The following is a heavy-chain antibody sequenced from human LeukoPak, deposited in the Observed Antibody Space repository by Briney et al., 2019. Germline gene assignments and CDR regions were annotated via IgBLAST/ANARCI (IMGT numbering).Heavy chain of an antibody. CDR2: ISGSGGST. V-gene: IGHV3-23*01. J-gene: IGHJ4*02. Sequence: GGSLRLSCAASGFTFSSYGMSWVRQAPGKGLEWVSAISGSGGSTYYADSVKGRFTISRDNAKNSLYLQMNSLRAEDTAVYYCARGSNLVATSVDFDYWGQGTLVTVSS. D-gene: IGHD2-8*02. CDR3: ARGSNLVATSVDFDY. CDR1: GFTFSSYG.